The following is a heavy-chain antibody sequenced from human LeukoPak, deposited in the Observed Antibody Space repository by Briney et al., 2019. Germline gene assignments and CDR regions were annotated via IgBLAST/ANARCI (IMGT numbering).Heavy chain of an antibody. D-gene: IGHD4-11*01. Sequence: PSETLSLTCAVSGYSISSGYYWGWIRQPPGKGLEWIGSIYHSGSTYYNPSLKSRVTISVDTSKNQFSLKLGSVTAADTAMYYCATYRNYVYFDYWGQGTLVTVSS. V-gene: IGHV4-38-2*01. CDR3: ATYRNYVYFDY. CDR2: IYHSGST. J-gene: IGHJ4*02. CDR1: GYSISSGYY.